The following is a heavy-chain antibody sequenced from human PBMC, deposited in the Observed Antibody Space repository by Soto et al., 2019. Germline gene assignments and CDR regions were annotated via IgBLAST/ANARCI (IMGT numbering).Heavy chain of an antibody. CDR3: VRAETISISAVPEVDGFDI. J-gene: IGHJ3*02. CDR2: IYHSGMT. CDR1: GGSISSGGHS. V-gene: IGHV4-30-2*01. Sequence: QLQLQESGSGLVKSSQTLSLTCAVSGGSISSGGHSWNWLRQPPGKGLEWIGNIYHSGMTYYKASCKGRVTTSIARSNYQVALRLTTVTAADSAVYYCVRAETISISAVPEVDGFDIWGQGTMVTASS. D-gene: IGHD3-3*01.